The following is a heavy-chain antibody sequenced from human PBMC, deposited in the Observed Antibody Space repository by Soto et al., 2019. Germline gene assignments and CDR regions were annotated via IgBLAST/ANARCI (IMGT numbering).Heavy chain of an antibody. CDR3: ARGTTGIAVADLGY. D-gene: IGHD6-19*01. J-gene: IGHJ4*02. CDR2: INAGNGNT. V-gene: IGHV1-3*01. CDR1: GYTFTSYA. Sequence: ASVKVSCKASGYTFTSYAMHWVRQAPGQRLEWMGLINAGNGNTKYSQKFQGRVTITRDISASTAYMELSSLRSEDTAVYYCARGTTGIAVADLGYWGQGTLVTVSS.